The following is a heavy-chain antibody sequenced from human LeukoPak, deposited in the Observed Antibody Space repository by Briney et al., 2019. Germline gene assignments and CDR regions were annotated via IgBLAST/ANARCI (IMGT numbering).Heavy chain of an antibody. CDR1: GFTFSSYS. V-gene: IGHV3-21*01. J-gene: IGHJ5*02. CDR3: AREHSYGFNWFDP. Sequence: GGSLRLSCAASGFTFSSYSMNWVRQAPGNGLEWVSSISSSSSYIYYADSVKGRFTISRDNAKNSLYLQMNSLRAEDTAVYYCAREHSYGFNWFDPWGQGTLVTVSS. D-gene: IGHD5-18*01. CDR2: ISSSSSYI.